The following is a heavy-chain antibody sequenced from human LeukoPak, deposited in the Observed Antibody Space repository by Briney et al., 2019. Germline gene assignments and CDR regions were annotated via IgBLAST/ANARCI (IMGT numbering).Heavy chain of an antibody. CDR2: INHSGST. Sequence: SETLSLACTVSGGSISSSSYYWGWIRQPPGKGLEWIGEINHSGSTNYNPSLKSRVTISVDTSKNQFSLKLSSVTAADTAVYYCVRKGGSRKGKFSSWYRYYYYMDVWGKGTTVTVSS. J-gene: IGHJ6*03. CDR3: VRKGGSRKGKFSSWYRYYYYMDV. CDR1: GGSISSSSYY. D-gene: IGHD6-13*01. V-gene: IGHV4-39*07.